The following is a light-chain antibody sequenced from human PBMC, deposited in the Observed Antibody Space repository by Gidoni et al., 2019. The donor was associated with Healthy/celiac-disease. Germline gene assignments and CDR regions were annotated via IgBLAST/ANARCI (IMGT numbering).Light chain of an antibody. J-gene: IGLJ3*02. CDR1: SSNIGAGYD. Sequence: QYVLTQPPSVAGAPGQRATISCTGSSSNIGAGYDVHWYQQLPGTAPNLLIYGNSNRPSGVPDRFSGSKSGTSASLAITGLQAEDEADYYCQSYDSSLSGSSVFGGGTKLTVL. V-gene: IGLV1-40*01. CDR2: GNS. CDR3: QSYDSSLSGSSV.